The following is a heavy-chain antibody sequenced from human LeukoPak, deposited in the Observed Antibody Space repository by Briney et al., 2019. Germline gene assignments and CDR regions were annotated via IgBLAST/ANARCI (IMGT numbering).Heavy chain of an antibody. CDR2: IYHSGGT. CDR3: ARQYDSSGFYYRGAFDI. V-gene: IGHV4-38-2*02. CDR1: GYSISSGYY. D-gene: IGHD3-22*01. J-gene: IGHJ3*02. Sequence: PSETLSLTCTVSGYSISSGYYWGWIRQPPGKGLEWIGSIYHSGGTYYNPSLKSRVTISVDTSKNHFSLKLSSVTAADTAVYYCARQYDSSGFYYRGAFDIWGQGTMVTVSS.